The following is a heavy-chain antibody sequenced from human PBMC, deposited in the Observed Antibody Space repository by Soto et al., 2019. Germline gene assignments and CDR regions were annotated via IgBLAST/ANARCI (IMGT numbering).Heavy chain of an antibody. J-gene: IGHJ5*01. CDR2: IIPIFGTA. Sequence: SVKVSCKASGGTFTNYAVSWVRQAPGQRLEWMGSIIPIFGTANYAQKFQGRVTITADEFTSTAYMELSNLRSEDTAVYYCARTAYTSMTTHWFDCWGQGTLVTVSS. CDR3: ARTAYTSMTTHWFDC. V-gene: IGHV1-69*13. CDR1: GGTFTNYA. D-gene: IGHD5-18*01.